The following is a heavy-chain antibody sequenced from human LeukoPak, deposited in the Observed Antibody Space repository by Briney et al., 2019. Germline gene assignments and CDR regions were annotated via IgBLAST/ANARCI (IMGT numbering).Heavy chain of an antibody. Sequence: GGSLRLSCAASGFDFSNYSINWVRQAPGKGLEWVSSISSSSSYIYYADSLKGRFTISRDNAKNSLYLQMNSLRVEDTAVYYCAKGATGRGLVDYWGQGTLVIVSS. CDR2: ISSSSSYI. CDR3: AKGATGRGLVDY. CDR1: GFDFSNYS. J-gene: IGHJ4*02. V-gene: IGHV3-21*01. D-gene: IGHD3-10*01.